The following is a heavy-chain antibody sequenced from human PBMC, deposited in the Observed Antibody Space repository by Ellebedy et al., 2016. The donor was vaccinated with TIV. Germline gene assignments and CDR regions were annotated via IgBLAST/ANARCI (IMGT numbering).Heavy chain of an antibody. CDR1: GFTFSTYA. J-gene: IGHJ3*02. D-gene: IGHD6-19*01. Sequence: GGSLRLXXAASGFTFSTYAMSWVRQAPGKGLEWVSAISGSGGSTYYADSVKGRFTISRDNAQNTVYLQMNSLRLEDTAVYYCVRGWYSSGHCDVFAMWGQGTIVTVSS. V-gene: IGHV3-23*01. CDR3: VRGWYSSGHCDVFAM. CDR2: ISGSGGST.